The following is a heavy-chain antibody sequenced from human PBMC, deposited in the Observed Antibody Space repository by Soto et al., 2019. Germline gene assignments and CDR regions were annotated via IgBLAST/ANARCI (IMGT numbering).Heavy chain of an antibody. Sequence: SVKVSCKASGGIFSSYAISWLRQAPGQGLEWMGAVIPILGQAYYAQNLQDRVTITADESTRTTYMELSSLRSEDTAVYFCARVGGVGAPPGADYWGQGTLVTVSS. J-gene: IGHJ4*02. V-gene: IGHV1-69*13. CDR2: VIPILGQA. D-gene: IGHD1-26*01. CDR1: GGIFSSYA. CDR3: ARVGGVGAPPGADY.